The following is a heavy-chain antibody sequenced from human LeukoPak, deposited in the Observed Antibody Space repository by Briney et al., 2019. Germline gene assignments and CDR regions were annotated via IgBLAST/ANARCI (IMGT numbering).Heavy chain of an antibody. V-gene: IGHV3-33*01. D-gene: IGHD5-18*01. CDR3: ARVGGWLQHFDY. CDR1: GSTFSSYG. CDR2: IWYDGSNK. J-gene: IGHJ4*02. Sequence: GGSLRLSCAASGSTFSSYGMHWVRQAPGKGLEWVAVIWYDGSNKYYADSVKGRFTISRDNSKNTLYLQMNSLRAEDTAVYYCARVGGWLQHFDYWGQGTLVTVSS.